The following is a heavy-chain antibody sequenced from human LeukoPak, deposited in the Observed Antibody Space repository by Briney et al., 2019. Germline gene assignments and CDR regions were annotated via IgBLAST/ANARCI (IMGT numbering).Heavy chain of an antibody. V-gene: IGHV3-21*04. D-gene: IGHD2-2*01. CDR3: AREPNNVVTPAGFDY. CDR2: ISSGADYT. CDR1: GFTFNSYS. J-gene: IGHJ4*02. Sequence: GGSLRLSCAASGFTFNSYSMNWVRQAPGKGLEWVSTISSGADYTYYADSVKGRFTISRDNSKSTLYLQMNSLRAEDTAVYYCAREPNNVVTPAGFDYWGQGTLVTVSS.